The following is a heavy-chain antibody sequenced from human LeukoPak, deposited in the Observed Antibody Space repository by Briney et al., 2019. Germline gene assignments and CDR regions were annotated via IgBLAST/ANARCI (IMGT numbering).Heavy chain of an antibody. V-gene: IGHV1-46*01. CDR1: GYTFTSYY. CDR2: INPSGGST. CDR3: ARGVGDYYDSSGHDY. J-gene: IGHJ4*02. Sequence: ASVKVSCKASGYTFTSYYMHWVRQAPGQGLEWMGIINPSGGSTSHAQKFQGRVTMTRDTSTSTVYMELSSLRSEDTAVYYCARGVGDYYDSSGHDYWGQGTLVTVSS. D-gene: IGHD3-22*01.